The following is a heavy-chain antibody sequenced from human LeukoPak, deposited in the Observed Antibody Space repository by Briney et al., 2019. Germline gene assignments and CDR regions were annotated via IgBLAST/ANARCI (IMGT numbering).Heavy chain of an antibody. CDR3: AKDRRQYYYDSSGYYR. CDR1: GFTFSSYA. CDR2: ISGSGGNT. Sequence: GGSLRLSCAASGFTFSSYAMSWVRQAPGKGLEWVSAISGSGGNTYYADSVKGRFTISRDNSKNTLYLQMNSLRAEDTAVYYCAKDRRQYYYDSSGYYRWGQGTLVTVSS. J-gene: IGHJ4*02. D-gene: IGHD3-22*01. V-gene: IGHV3-23*01.